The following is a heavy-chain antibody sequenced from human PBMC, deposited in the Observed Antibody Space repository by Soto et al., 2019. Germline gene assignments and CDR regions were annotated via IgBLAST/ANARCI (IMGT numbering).Heavy chain of an antibody. CDR1: GFTFGDYA. J-gene: IGHJ4*02. Sequence: GGSLRLSCTASGFTFGDYAMSWVRQAPGKGLEWVGFIRSKAYGGTTEYAASVKGRFTISRDDSKSIAYLQMNSLKAEDTAVYYCTRNVIAVVWGQGTLVTVSS. V-gene: IGHV3-49*04. CDR2: IRSKAYGGTT. D-gene: IGHD6-19*01. CDR3: TRNVIAVV.